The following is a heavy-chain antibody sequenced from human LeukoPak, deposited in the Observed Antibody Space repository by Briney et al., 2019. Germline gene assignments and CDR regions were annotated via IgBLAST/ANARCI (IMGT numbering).Heavy chain of an antibody. Sequence: GGSLRLSCAASGFTFSNAWMSWVRQAPGKGLEWVGRIKSKTDGGTTDYAAPVKGRFTISRDDSKSTLYLQMNSLKTEDTAVYYCTTDPGQQLAKRGYYYYGMDVWGKGTTVTVSS. CDR3: TTDPGQQLAKRGYYYYGMDV. CDR1: GFTFSNAW. D-gene: IGHD6-13*01. V-gene: IGHV3-15*01. CDR2: IKSKTDGGTT. J-gene: IGHJ6*04.